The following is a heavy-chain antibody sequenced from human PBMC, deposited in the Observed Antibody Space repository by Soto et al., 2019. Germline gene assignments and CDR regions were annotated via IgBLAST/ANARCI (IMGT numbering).Heavy chain of an antibody. D-gene: IGHD6-6*01. CDR3: APVRASWYIDY. CDR1: GGSITSGGYY. J-gene: IGHJ4*02. Sequence: QVQLQESGPGLVKSSQTLSLTCTLSGGSITSGGYYWSWIGQPPGKAREWVAYISYSGNTYYNPSLESRLIISADKCQNQFFLELKSVTVADTAVYYCAPVRASWYIDYWGQGTLVSVAS. CDR2: ISYSGNT. V-gene: IGHV4-30-4*01.